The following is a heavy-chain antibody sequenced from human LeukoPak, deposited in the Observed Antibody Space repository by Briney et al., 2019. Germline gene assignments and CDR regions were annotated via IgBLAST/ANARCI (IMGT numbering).Heavy chain of an antibody. CDR2: LSASGGIT. CDR3: ARDRGIVGTTGYYYMDV. CDR1: GFSVSVNY. D-gene: IGHD1-26*01. J-gene: IGHJ6*03. Sequence: GGSLRLSCAASGFSVSVNYMSWVRQAPVKGLEWVSGLSASGGITYYADSVKGRFTISRDNSKNKLYLQMNSLRAEDTAVYYCARDRGIVGTTGYYYMDVWGKGTTVTVSS. V-gene: IGHV3-23*01.